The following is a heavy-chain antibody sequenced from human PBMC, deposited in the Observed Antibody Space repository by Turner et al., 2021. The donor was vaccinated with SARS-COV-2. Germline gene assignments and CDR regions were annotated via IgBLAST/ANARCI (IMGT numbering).Heavy chain of an antibody. Sequence: EVQLVESGGGLIQPGGSLRLSCAASGFTVSSNYMSWVRQAPGKGLEWVSVIYSGGSTYYADSVKGRFTISRDNSKNTLYLQMNSLRAEDTAIYYCAKDAGVEESFFDYWGQGTLVTVSS. CDR2: IYSGGST. D-gene: IGHD3-10*01. J-gene: IGHJ4*02. CDR3: AKDAGVEESFFDY. CDR1: GFTVSSNY. V-gene: IGHV3-53*01.